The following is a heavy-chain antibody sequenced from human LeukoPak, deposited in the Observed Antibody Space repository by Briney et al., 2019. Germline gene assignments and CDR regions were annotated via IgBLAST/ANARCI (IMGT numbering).Heavy chain of an antibody. CDR2: IYSGGST. CDR3: ARATLDN. Sequence: GGSLRLSCAASGFSVSNNYISWVRQAPGKGLEWVSVIYSGGSTKYADSAKARFTISRDNSKNTVYLQMNSLRAEDTAVYFWARATLDNWGQGTLVTVSS. CDR1: GFSVSNNY. V-gene: IGHV3-53*01. J-gene: IGHJ4*02.